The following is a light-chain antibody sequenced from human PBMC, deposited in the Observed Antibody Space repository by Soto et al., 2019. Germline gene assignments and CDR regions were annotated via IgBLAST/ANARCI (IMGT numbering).Light chain of an antibody. CDR3: QQANDWPPT. CDR2: DAS. Sequence: RVMTQSPVSLYVSPGERVTLSCRASQPISNNLAWYQQKPGQAPRLLIFDASTRATGIPARFSGSGSGTEFTLTISSLQSEDFATYYCQQANDWPPTFSQGT. CDR1: QPISNN. J-gene: IGKJ1*01. V-gene: IGKV3-15*01.